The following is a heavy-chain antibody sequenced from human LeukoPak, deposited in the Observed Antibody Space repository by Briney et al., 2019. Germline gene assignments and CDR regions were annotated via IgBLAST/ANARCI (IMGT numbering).Heavy chain of an antibody. D-gene: IGHD1-14*01. V-gene: IGHV1-3*01. CDR3: AAFVYVNSFDF. CDR1: GYTFTSYS. Sequence: ASVKVSCKASGYTFTSYSMHWVRQAPGQRLEYMGWIDGGNGNTKYSQKFQDRVTMTRDRSASTAYMELSSLRSEDTAVYYCAAFVYVNSFDFWGQGTLVTVSS. CDR2: IDGGNGNT. J-gene: IGHJ3*01.